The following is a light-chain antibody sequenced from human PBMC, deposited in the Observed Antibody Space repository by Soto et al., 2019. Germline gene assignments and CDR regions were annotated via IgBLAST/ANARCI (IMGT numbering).Light chain of an antibody. CDR3: QQSYSPPLT. J-gene: IGKJ4*01. CDR2: DAS. Sequence: DIQMTQSPSTLSASVGDRGTITYRASQSISSWSAWYQQKPGKAPKLLIYDASSLESGVPSRFSGSGSGTDFTLTISSLQPEDFATYYSQQSYSPPLTFGGGTKVDIK. CDR1: QSISSW. V-gene: IGKV1-39*01.